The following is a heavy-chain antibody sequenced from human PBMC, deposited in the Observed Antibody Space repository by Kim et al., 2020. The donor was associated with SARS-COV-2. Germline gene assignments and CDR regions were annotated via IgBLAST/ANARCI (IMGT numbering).Heavy chain of an antibody. CDR1: GGSISSGGYY. V-gene: IGHV4-31*03. CDR2: IYYSGST. CDR3: ARVRGRSGYSYGWGAEPHDYGMDV. D-gene: IGHD5-18*01. J-gene: IGHJ6*02. Sequence: SETLSLTCTVSGGSISSGGYYWSWIRQHPGKGLEWIGYIYYSGSTYYNPSLKSRVTISVDTSKNQFSLKLSSVTAADTAVYYCARVRGRSGYSYGWGAEPHDYGMDVWGQGTTVTVSS.